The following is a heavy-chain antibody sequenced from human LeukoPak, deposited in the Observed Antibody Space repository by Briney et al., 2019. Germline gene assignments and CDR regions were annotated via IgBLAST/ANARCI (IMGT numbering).Heavy chain of an antibody. V-gene: IGHV3-33*08. CDR2: IWYDGSNK. Sequence: GGSLRLSCAASGFTFSSYAMSWVRQAPGKGLEWVAVIWYDGSNKYYADSVKGRFTISRDNSKNTLYLQMNSLRAEDTAVYYCAREAHRAFDIWGQGTMVTVSS. J-gene: IGHJ3*02. CDR1: GFTFSSYA. CDR3: AREAHRAFDI.